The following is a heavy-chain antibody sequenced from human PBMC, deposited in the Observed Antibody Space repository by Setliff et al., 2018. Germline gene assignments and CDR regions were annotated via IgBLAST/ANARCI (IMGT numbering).Heavy chain of an antibody. D-gene: IGHD3-3*01. J-gene: IGHJ5*02. CDR2: INQGGGDQ. Sequence: PGGSLRLSCAASGFTFSSLWTAWVRQAPGKGLEWVANINQGGGDQFYVDSVRGRFIISRDNAKNSLYLHMNSLRADDTAVYYCSRDVYDFRTGQADPWGQGTLVTVSS. V-gene: IGHV3-7*01. CDR1: GFTFSSLW. CDR3: SRDVYDFRTGQADP.